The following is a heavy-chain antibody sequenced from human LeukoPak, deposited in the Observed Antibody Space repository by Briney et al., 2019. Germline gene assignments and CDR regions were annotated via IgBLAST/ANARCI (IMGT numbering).Heavy chain of an antibody. Sequence: GRSLRLSCAASGFTFDDYAMHWVRQAPGKGLEWVSGISWNSGSIGYAYSVKGRFTISRDNAKNSLYLQMNSLRAEDTALYYCAKDIFTGIAAAGAIDYWGQGTLVTVSS. CDR1: GFTFDDYA. D-gene: IGHD6-13*01. J-gene: IGHJ4*02. V-gene: IGHV3-9*01. CDR2: ISWNSGSI. CDR3: AKDIFTGIAAAGAIDY.